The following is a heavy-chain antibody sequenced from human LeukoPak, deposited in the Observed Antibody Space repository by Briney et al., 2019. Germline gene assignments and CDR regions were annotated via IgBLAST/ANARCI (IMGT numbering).Heavy chain of an antibody. CDR2: ISTSGGTV. D-gene: IGHD5-24*01. CDR1: GFTFSDYY. CDR3: ARADNNFDF. Sequence: ARGSLRLSCAASGFTFSDYYMSWIRQAPGKGLEWVSYISTSGGTVYYADSVKGRFTISRDNAKSSLYLQMNSLRAGDTAVYYCARADNNFDFWGQGTLVTVSS. V-gene: IGHV3-11*04. J-gene: IGHJ4*02.